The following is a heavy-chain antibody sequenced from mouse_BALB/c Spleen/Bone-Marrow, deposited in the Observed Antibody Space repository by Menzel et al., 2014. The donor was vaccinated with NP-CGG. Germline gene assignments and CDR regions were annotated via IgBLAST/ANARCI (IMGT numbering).Heavy chain of an antibody. CDR3: ARAYY. CDR1: GFTFSRYG. V-gene: IGHV5-6-3*01. CDR2: INSDGGST. D-gene: IGHD2-10*01. Sequence: EVQRVESGGGLVQFGGSLKLSCAASGFTFSRYGMSWVRQTPDKRLELVAIINSDGGSTYYPDSVKGRFTISRDNAKNTLYLQMSSLESEDTAMYYCARAYYWGQGTLVTVSA. J-gene: IGHJ3*01.